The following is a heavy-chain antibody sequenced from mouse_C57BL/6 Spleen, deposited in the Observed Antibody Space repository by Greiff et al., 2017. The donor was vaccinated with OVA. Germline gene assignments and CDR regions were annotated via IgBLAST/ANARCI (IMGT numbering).Heavy chain of an antibody. V-gene: IGHV1-20*01. D-gene: IGHD1-2*01. CDR1: GYSFTGYF. CDR2: INPYNGDT. Sequence: VQLKQSGPELVKPGDSVKISCKASGYSFTGYFMNWVMQSHGKSLEWIGRINPYNGDTFYNQKFKGKATLTVDKSSSTAHMELRSLTSEDSSVYYCARSGLRLTLDYWGQGTSVTVSS. J-gene: IGHJ4*01. CDR3: ARSGLRLTLDY.